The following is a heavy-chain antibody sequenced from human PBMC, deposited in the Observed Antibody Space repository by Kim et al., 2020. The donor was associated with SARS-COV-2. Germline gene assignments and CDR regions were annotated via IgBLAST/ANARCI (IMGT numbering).Heavy chain of an antibody. CDR2: ISYDGSNK. CDR3: AKDNTMVRGVMPLDYYYGMDV. CDR1: GFTFSSYG. Sequence: GGSLRLSCAASGFTFSSYGMHWVRQAPGKGLEWVAVISYDGSNKYYADSVKGRFTISRDNSKNTLYLQMNSLRAEDTAVYYCAKDNTMVRGVMPLDYYYGMDVWGQGTTVTVSS. D-gene: IGHD3-10*01. J-gene: IGHJ6*02. V-gene: IGHV3-30*18.